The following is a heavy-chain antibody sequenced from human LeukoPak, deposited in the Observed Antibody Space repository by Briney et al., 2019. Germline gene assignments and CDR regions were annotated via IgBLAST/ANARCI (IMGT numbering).Heavy chain of an antibody. V-gene: IGHV3-11*05. D-gene: IGHD2-15*01. CDR2: ISGSSSYT. CDR1: GFTFSDYY. CDR3: AREDQPRGTFDY. Sequence: PGGSLRLSCAASGFTFSDYYMSWIRQVPGKGLEWVSYISGSSSYTNYADSVKGRFTISRDNAKNSLYLQMNSLRAEDTALYYCAREDQPRGTFDYWGQGILVTVSS. J-gene: IGHJ4*02.